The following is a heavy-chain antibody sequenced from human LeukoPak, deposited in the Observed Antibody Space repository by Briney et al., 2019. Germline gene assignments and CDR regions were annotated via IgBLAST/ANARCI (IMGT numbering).Heavy chain of an antibody. Sequence: ASVKVSCKASGYTFTEYYMHWLRQAPGLVFEWMGSINPNSGDTYYSPEFQGRVTLTRDTSIKTAYMEMNSLKSDDTAVYYCVRDIAPIGSWRFDPWGKGTLIIVSS. J-gene: IGHJ5*02. V-gene: IGHV1-2*02. CDR1: GYTFTEYY. CDR3: VRDIAPIGSWRFDP. CDR2: INPNSGDT. D-gene: IGHD2-15*01.